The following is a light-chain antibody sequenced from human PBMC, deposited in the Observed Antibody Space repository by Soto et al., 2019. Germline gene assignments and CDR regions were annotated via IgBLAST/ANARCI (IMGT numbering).Light chain of an antibody. V-gene: IGLV2-14*01. Sequence: QSVLTQPASVSGSPGQSITISYTGTSSDVGGYNYVSWYQQHPGKAPKLMIYDVSNRPSGVSNRFSGSKSDNTASLTISGLQAEDEADYYCSSYTSSSTYVFGTGTKVTVL. CDR1: SSDVGGYNY. CDR2: DVS. CDR3: SSYTSSSTYV. J-gene: IGLJ1*01.